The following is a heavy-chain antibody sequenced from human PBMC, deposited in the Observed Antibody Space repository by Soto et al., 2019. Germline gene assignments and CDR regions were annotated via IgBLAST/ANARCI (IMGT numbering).Heavy chain of an antibody. CDR2: IYYSGST. Sequence: SDTLSLTCTVSGGSISSSSYYWGWIRQPPGKGLEWIGSIYYSGSTYYNPSLKSRVTISVDTSKNQFSLKLSSVTAADTAVYYCARPRSYGSTYYYGMDVWGQGTTVTVSS. D-gene: IGHD3-10*01. CDR3: ARPRSYGSTYYYGMDV. J-gene: IGHJ6*02. V-gene: IGHV4-39*01. CDR1: GGSISSSSYY.